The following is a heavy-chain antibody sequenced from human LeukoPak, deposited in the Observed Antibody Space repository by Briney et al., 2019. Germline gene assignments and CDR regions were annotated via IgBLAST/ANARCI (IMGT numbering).Heavy chain of an antibody. J-gene: IGHJ5*02. CDR2: IYSGGST. CDR3: ARERRGFSGSGSYET. V-gene: IGHV3-53*04. D-gene: IGHD3-10*01. CDR1: GFTVSSNY. Sequence: LTGGSLRLSCAASGFTVSSNYMSWGRQAPGKGLEWVSVIYSGGSTYYADSVKGRFTISRRNSKNTLYLQMNSLRAEDTAVYYCARERRGFSGSGSYETWGQGTLVTVSS.